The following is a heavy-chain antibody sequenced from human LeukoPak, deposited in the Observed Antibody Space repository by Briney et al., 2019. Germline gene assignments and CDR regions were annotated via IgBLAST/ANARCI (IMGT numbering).Heavy chain of an antibody. D-gene: IGHD3-9*01. J-gene: IGHJ4*02. CDR3: ARDPAYYDILTGYYTDYFDY. Sequence: GGSLRLSCAASGFIFSNAWMNWVRQAPGKGLEWVANIKQDGSEKYYVDSVKGRFTISRDNAKNSLYLQMNSLRAEDTAVYYCARDPAYYDILTGYYTDYFDYWGQGTLVTVSS. CDR2: IKQDGSEK. V-gene: IGHV3-7*03. CDR1: GFIFSNAW.